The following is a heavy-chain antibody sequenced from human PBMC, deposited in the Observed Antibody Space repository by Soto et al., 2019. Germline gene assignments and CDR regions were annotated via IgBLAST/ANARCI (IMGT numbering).Heavy chain of an antibody. V-gene: IGHV4-59*12. CDR1: GGTISSYY. Sequence: SETLSLTCSVSGGTISSYYWSWIRQPPGKGLEWIGYIYSRGTTSYNPSLKSRATILVDTSKNQFSLRLTSVTATDTAVYYCAIGRISRGLDVWGQGTTVTVSS. J-gene: IGHJ6*02. CDR2: IYSRGTT. CDR3: AIGRISRGLDV.